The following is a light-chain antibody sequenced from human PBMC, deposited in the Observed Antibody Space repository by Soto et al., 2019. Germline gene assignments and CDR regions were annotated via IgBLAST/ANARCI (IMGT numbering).Light chain of an antibody. CDR3: EQYNSYSRT. CDR1: QSISSW. J-gene: IGKJ1*01. V-gene: IGKV1-5*03. Sequence: DIQMTQSPSTLSASVGDRVTITCRASQSISSWLAWYQQKPGKTPNLLIYKASSLESGVPSRFSGSGSGTEFTLTNSSLQPDDFAKYYCEQYNSYSRTFGQGNKVEIK. CDR2: KAS.